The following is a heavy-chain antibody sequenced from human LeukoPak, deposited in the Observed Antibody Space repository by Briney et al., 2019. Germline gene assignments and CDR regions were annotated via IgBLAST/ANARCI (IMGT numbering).Heavy chain of an antibody. CDR1: GFTFSNAW. CDR3: TTGPLVVGATGDY. J-gene: IGHJ4*02. D-gene: IGHD1-26*01. Sequence: GGSLRLSCATSGFTFSNAWMSWVRQAPGKGLEWVGRIKSKTDGGTIDYAAPVKGRFTISRDDSRNTVFLQMNSLKTEDTAVYYCTTGPLVVGATGDYWGQGTLVTVSS. V-gene: IGHV3-15*01. CDR2: IKSKTDGGTI.